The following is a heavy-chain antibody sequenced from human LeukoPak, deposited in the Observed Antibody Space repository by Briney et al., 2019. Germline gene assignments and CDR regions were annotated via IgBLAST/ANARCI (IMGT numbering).Heavy chain of an antibody. CDR1: GDSISGGTYY. Sequence: PSETLSLTCTVSGDSISGGTYYWSWIRQPAGKGLEWIGRVYSSGSTNYNPSLKSRVTMSVDTSKNQFSLKLSSVTAADPAVYSCARGGYNYGFVWGQGTLVTVSS. V-gene: IGHV4-61*02. CDR2: VYSSGST. J-gene: IGHJ4*02. D-gene: IGHD5-18*01. CDR3: ARGGYNYGFV.